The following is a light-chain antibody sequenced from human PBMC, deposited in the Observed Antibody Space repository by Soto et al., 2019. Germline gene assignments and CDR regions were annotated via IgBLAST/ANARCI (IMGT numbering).Light chain of an antibody. CDR3: CTWDDAINHWV. J-gene: IGLJ3*02. Sequence: QSVLTQPASESGIPGQTVTISCSGTSSNIGPNYGYWYQQFPGTAPKLLISRNSHRPSWVPDRISGSKSSSSATLAISGLRSEEEADDHCCTWDDAINHWVFGGGTKLTVL. V-gene: IGLV1-47*01. CDR1: SSNIGPNY. CDR2: RNS.